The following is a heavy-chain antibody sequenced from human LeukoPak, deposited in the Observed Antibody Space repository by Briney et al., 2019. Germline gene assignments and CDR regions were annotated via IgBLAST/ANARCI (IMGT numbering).Heavy chain of an antibody. J-gene: IGHJ5*02. CDR1: GFTFSSYS. D-gene: IGHD2-2*01. V-gene: IGHV3-21*01. CDR3: ARGRGYCSSTSCQMNNNWFDP. CDR2: ISSSSSYI. Sequence: GGSLRLSCAASGFTFSSYSMNWVRQAPGKGLEWVSSISSSSSYIYYADSVKGRFTISRDNAKNSLYLQMNSLRAEDTAVYYCARGRGYCSSTSCQMNNNWFDPWGQGTLVTVSS.